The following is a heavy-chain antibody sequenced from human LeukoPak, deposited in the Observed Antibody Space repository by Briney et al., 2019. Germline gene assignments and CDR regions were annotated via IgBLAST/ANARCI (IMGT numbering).Heavy chain of an antibody. J-gene: IGHJ5*02. D-gene: IGHD5-12*01. CDR2: IDDDGAGT. CDR3: ARSASGYDA. V-gene: IGHV3-74*01. CDR1: GFPFSGYW. Sequence: GGSLRLSCAASGFPFSGYWMHWVRQAPGRGLVWVSRIDDDGAGTTYADSVKGRFTISRDNAKNTLYLQMNSLRVEDTAVYYCARSASGYDAWGRGTLVTVSS.